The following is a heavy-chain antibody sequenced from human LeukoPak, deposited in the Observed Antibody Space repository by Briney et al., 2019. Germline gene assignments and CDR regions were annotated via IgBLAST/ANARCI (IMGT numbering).Heavy chain of an antibody. CDR2: IRYDGSNK. D-gene: IGHD3-22*01. CDR1: GFTFSSYG. CDR3: AKVRNYYDSSGYYYGFQH. Sequence: GGSLRLSCAASGFTFSSYGMHWVRQAPGKGLEWVAFIRYDGSNKYYADSVKGRFTISRDNSKNTLYLQMNSLRAEDTAVYYCAKVRNYYDSSGYYYGFQHWGQGTLVTVSS. V-gene: IGHV3-30*02. J-gene: IGHJ1*01.